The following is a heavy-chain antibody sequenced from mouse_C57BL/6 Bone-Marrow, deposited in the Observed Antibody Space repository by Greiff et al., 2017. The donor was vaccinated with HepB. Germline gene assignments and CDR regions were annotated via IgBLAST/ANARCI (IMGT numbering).Heavy chain of an antibody. J-gene: IGHJ4*01. V-gene: IGHV2-9-1*01. Sequence: VQVVESGPGLVAPSQSLSITCTVSGFSLTSYAISWVRQPPGKGLEWLGVIWTGGGTNYNSALKSRLSISKDNSKSQVFLKMNSLQTDDTARYYCARNRITTDYYAMDYWGQGTSVTVSS. CDR2: IWTGGGT. CDR3: ARNRITTDYYAMDY. D-gene: IGHD1-1*01. CDR1: GFSLTSYA.